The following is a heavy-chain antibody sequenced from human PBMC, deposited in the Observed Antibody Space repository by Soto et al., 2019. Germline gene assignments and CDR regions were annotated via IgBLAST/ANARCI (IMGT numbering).Heavy chain of an antibody. CDR3: ARDLDIVVVPAATANWFDP. J-gene: IGHJ5*02. V-gene: IGHV1-18*01. CDR1: GYTLTELS. D-gene: IGHD2-2*01. Sequence: ASVKVSCKVSGYTLTELSMHWVRQAPGKGLEWMGGISAYNGNTNYAQKLQGRVTMTTDTSTSTAYMELRSLRSDDTAVYYCARDLDIVVVPAATANWFDPWGQGTLVTVSS. CDR2: ISAYNGNT.